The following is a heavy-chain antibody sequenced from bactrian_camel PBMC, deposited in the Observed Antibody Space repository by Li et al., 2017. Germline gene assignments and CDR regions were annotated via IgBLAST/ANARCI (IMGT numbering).Heavy chain of an antibody. CDR3: IATLGYCSGGYCRY. V-gene: IGHV3S53*01. D-gene: IGHD2*01. J-gene: IGHJ4*01. CDR2: IGMDGRA. CDR1: GGTYSTYR. Sequence: QLVESGGGSVQAGGSLTLSCVAFGGTYSTYRSYCMGWFRQLPGKEREGVAAIGMDGRARVADSVKGRFTISRDNAKNTVYLQMNSLKSEDTALYYCIATLGYCSGGYCRYWGQGTQVTVS.